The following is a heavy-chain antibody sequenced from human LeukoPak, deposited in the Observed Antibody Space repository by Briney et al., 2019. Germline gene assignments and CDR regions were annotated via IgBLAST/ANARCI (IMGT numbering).Heavy chain of an antibody. CDR3: AREPVYYYYMDV. Sequence: GGSLRLSCAASGFTVSSNYMSWVRQAPGKGLEWVSVIYSGGSTYYADSVKGRFTISRDNSKNTLYLQMNSLRAEDTAVYYCAREPVYYYYMDVWGKGTTVTISS. D-gene: IGHD2-2*01. V-gene: IGHV3-66*01. CDR2: IYSGGST. CDR1: GFTVSSNY. J-gene: IGHJ6*03.